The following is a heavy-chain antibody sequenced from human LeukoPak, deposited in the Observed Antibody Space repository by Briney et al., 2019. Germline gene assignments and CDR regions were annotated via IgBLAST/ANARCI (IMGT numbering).Heavy chain of an antibody. CDR2: IKQDGSEK. V-gene: IGHV3-7*01. D-gene: IGHD6-13*01. CDR3: ARGASSSWYVFHY. J-gene: IGHJ4*02. Sequence: PGGSLRLSCAASGFTFSSYWMSWVRQAPGKGLEWVANIKQDGSEKYYVDSVKGRFTISRDNAKNSLYLQMNSLRAEDTAVYYCARGASSSWYVFHYWGQGTLVTVSS. CDR1: GFTFSSYW.